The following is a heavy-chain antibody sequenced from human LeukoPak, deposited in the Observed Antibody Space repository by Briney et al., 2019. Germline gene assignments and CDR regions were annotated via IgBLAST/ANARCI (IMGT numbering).Heavy chain of an antibody. D-gene: IGHD3-10*01. CDR2: IYYSGST. CDR1: GGSISSSSYY. V-gene: IGHV4-39*07. Sequence: PSETLSLTCTVSGGSISSSSYYWGWIRQPPGKGLEWIVSIYYSGSTYYNPSLKSRVTISVDTSKNQFSLKLSSVTAADTAVYYCARDRGVVRGGPNWYFDLWGRGTLVTVSS. J-gene: IGHJ2*01. CDR3: ARDRGVVRGGPNWYFDL.